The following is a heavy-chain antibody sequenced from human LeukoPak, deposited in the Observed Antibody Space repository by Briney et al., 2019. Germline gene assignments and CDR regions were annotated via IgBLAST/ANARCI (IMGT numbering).Heavy chain of an antibody. CDR2: IYYSGST. Sequence: PSETLSLTCTVSGGSISSYYWSWIRQPPGKGLEWVGYIYYSGSTNYNPSLQSRVTISVDTSKNQFSLKLSSVTAADTAVYYCARDSDSVHSPFNYWGQGTLVTVSS. CDR3: ARDSDSVHSPFNY. V-gene: IGHV4-59*01. CDR1: GGSISSYY. D-gene: IGHD5/OR15-5a*01. J-gene: IGHJ4*02.